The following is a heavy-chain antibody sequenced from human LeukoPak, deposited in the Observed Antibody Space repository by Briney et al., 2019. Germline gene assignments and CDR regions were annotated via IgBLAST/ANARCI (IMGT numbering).Heavy chain of an antibody. Sequence: PGGSLRLSCAASGFTFSSYAMSWVRQAPGKGLEWVANIKQDGSDKYYVDSVKGRFTISRDNAKNSLYLQMNSLRAEDTAVYYCARAAYGSGSWDYWGQGTLVTVSS. D-gene: IGHD3-10*01. CDR1: GFTFSSYA. J-gene: IGHJ4*02. CDR3: ARAAYGSGSWDY. V-gene: IGHV3-7*01. CDR2: IKQDGSDK.